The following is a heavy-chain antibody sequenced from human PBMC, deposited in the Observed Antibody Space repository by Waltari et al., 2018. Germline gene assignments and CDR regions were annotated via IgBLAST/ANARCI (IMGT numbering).Heavy chain of an antibody. Sequence: EVQLLQSGAEVKKLGTPVKISCKVSGDSFTDNYIHWIQQAPGKGMKWMGLLDAEDGQAVYAEKFQVRVTMTADTSIHTASMELTSLTSEDTAFYYCAAALGGGISASRPFHFWGQGTMITVSS. CDR2: LDAEDGQA. CDR3: AAALGGGISASRPFHF. D-gene: IGHD3-10*01. J-gene: IGHJ3*01. CDR1: GDSFTDNY. V-gene: IGHV1-69-2*01.